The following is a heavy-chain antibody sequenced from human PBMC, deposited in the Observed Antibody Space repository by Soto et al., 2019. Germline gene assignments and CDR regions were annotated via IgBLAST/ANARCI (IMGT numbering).Heavy chain of an antibody. CDR1: GGSISSSSYY. CDR2: IYYSGST. D-gene: IGHD4-17*01. CDR3: ARGVTVTTQMGY. J-gene: IGHJ4*02. V-gene: IGHV4-39*01. Sequence: QLQLQESGPGLVKPSETLSLTCTVSGGSISSSSYYWGWIRQPPGKGLEWIGSIYYSGSTYYNQSLKSRVTIPVDTSKNQFSLKLSSVTAADTAVYYCARGVTVTTQMGYWGQGTLVTVSS.